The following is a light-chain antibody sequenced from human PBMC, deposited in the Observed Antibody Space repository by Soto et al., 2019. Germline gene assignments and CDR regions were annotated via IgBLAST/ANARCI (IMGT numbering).Light chain of an antibody. Sequence: QSVQTQSSSASASLGSSVKLTCTLSSGHSTYIIAWHQQQPGKAPRYLMKLEGSGSYNKGSGIPDRFSGSSSGADRYLTISNLQFEDEADYYCETWDTNVVVFGGGTKVTVL. CDR3: ETWDTNVVV. CDR2: LEGSGSY. J-gene: IGLJ2*01. V-gene: IGLV4-60*02. CDR1: SGHSTYI.